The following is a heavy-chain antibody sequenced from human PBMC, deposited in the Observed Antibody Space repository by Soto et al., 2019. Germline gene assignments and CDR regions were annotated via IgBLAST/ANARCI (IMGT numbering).Heavy chain of an antibody. V-gene: IGHV3-30*18. CDR3: AKAATYGYYDRGGMDV. CDR1: GFTFSSYG. Sequence: QVQLVESGGGVVQPGRSLRLSCAASGFTFSSYGMHWVRQAPGKGLEWVAVISYDGSNKYYADSVKGRFTISRDNSKNTLYMQMNSLRAEDTAVYYCAKAATYGYYDRGGMDVWGQGTTVTVSS. J-gene: IGHJ6*02. D-gene: IGHD4-17*01. CDR2: ISYDGSNK.